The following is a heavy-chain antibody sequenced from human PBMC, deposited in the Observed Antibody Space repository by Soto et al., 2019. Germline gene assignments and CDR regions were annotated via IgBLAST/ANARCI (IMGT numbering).Heavy chain of an antibody. CDR3: ARVDYYDSSGYYLDY. J-gene: IGHJ4*02. V-gene: IGHV5-51*01. D-gene: IGHD3-22*01. Sequence: GESLKISCKGSGYSFTNYWIGWVRQMPGKGLEWMGIIYPGDSNTRYSPSFQGQVTISADKSISTAYLQWSSLRASDTAMYYCARVDYYDSSGYYLDYWGQGTLVTVSS. CDR2: IYPGDSNT. CDR1: GYSFTNYW.